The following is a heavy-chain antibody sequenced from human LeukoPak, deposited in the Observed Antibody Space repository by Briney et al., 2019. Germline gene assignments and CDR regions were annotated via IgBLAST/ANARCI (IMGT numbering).Heavy chain of an antibody. V-gene: IGHV3-30*03. CDR1: GFTFSDYY. D-gene: IGHD3-22*01. CDR3: ARGSGYLETFDY. J-gene: IGHJ4*02. CDR2: ISYDGSNK. Sequence: GGSLRLSCAASGFTFSDYYMSWVRQAPGKGLEWVAVISYDGSNKYYADSVKGRFTISRDNSRNTLYLQMNSLRAEDTAVYYCARGSGYLETFDYWGQGTLVTVSS.